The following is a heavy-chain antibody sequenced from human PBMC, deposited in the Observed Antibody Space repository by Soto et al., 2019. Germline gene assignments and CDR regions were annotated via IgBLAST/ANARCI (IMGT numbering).Heavy chain of an antibody. D-gene: IGHD6-13*01. Sequence: EVQLVESGGGLVKPGGSLRLSCAASGFTFSNAWMSWVRQAPGKGLEWVGRIKSKTDGGTTDYAAPVKGRFTISRADSKNTLYLQMKSLKTEDTAVYYCGAAAAHSSWFDPWGQGTLVTVSS. CDR2: IKSKTDGGTT. CDR1: GFTFSNAW. CDR3: GAAAAHSSWFDP. V-gene: IGHV3-15*01. J-gene: IGHJ5*02.